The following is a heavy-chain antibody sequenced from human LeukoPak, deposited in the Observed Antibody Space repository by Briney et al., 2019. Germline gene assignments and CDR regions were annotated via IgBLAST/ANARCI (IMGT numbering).Heavy chain of an antibody. CDR1: GGSISSGDYY. Sequence: PSQTLSLTCTVSGGSISSGDYYWSWIRQPPGKGLEWIGYIYYSGSTYYNPSLKSRVTISVDTSKNQFSLKLSSVTAADTAVYYCASYFLPWYSSPSVSDYWGQGTLVTVSS. D-gene: IGHD6-6*01. CDR3: ASYFLPWYSSPSVSDY. V-gene: IGHV4-30-4*08. CDR2: IYYSGST. J-gene: IGHJ4*02.